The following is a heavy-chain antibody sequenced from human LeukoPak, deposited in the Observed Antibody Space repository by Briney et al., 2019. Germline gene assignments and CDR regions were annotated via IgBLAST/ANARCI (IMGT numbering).Heavy chain of an antibody. V-gene: IGHV4-59*01. CDR2: IYYSGST. CDR1: GGSISSYY. J-gene: IGHJ4*02. CDR3: ARSSSYYYDSSGYYSGVFGY. D-gene: IGHD3-22*01. Sequence: SETLSLTCTVSGGSISSYYWSWIRQPPGKGLEWSGYIYYSGSTNYNPSLKSRVTISVDTSKNQFSLKLSSVTAADTAVYYCARSSSYYYDSSGYYSGVFGYWGQGTLVTVSS.